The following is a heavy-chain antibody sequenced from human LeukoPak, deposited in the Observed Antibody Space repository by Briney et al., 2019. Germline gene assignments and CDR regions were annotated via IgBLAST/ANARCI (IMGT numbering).Heavy chain of an antibody. CDR2: VSYSGST. J-gene: IGHJ5*02. Sequence: PSETLSLTCTVSGGSVSRYYWNWVRQPLGKGLEWIGYVSYSGSTDYNPSLKSRVTMSLDTSKNQFSLKLNSVTAVDTAVYYCARAHCTTGSCYLTPHMFDPWGQGALVTVSS. CDR1: GGSVSRYY. V-gene: IGHV4-59*02. CDR3: ARAHCTTGSCYLTPHMFDP. D-gene: IGHD2-2*01.